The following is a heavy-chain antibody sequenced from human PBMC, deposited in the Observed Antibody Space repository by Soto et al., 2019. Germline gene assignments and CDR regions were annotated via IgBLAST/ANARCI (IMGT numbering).Heavy chain of an antibody. Sequence: SSETLSLTCTVSGGSISSYYWSWIRQPPGKGLEWIGYIYYSGSTNYNPSLKSRVTISVDTSKNQFSLKLSSVTAADTAVYYCARVGYSHTAMVEYYFDYWGQGTLVTVSS. CDR1: GGSISSYY. J-gene: IGHJ4*02. CDR3: ARVGYSHTAMVEYYFDY. V-gene: IGHV4-59*01. CDR2: IYYSGST. D-gene: IGHD5-18*01.